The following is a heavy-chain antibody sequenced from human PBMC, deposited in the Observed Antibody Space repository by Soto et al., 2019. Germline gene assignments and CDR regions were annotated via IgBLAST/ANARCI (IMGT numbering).Heavy chain of an antibody. J-gene: IGHJ2*01. CDR1: GGSISDISYC. V-gene: IGHV4-39*01. CDR3: AKGKDNTAYYYIPINWYFDL. D-gene: IGHD3-10*01. CDR2: MFYSGAT. Sequence: PAETLSLTCTVSGGSISDISYCWGWIRQPPGKMLQWIGCMFYSGATYYNPSLKNRVTLSVDTSNNEFSLKLVSVTAPDTAVYSCAKGKDNTAYYYIPINWYFDLWGRGTLVTVSS.